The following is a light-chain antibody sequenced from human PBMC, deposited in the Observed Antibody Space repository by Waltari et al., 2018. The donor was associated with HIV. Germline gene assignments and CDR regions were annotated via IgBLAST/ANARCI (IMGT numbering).Light chain of an antibody. Sequence: EIVMTQSPATLSVSPGERATLSCRASQSVSSNLAWYQQKPGQAPRLLIYGASTRATGMPARCSGSGSGTEFTLTISSLQSEDFAVYYCQHYNKWPPTFGQGTKVEIK. CDR2: GAS. J-gene: IGKJ1*01. V-gene: IGKV3-15*01. CDR3: QHYNKWPPT. CDR1: QSVSSN.